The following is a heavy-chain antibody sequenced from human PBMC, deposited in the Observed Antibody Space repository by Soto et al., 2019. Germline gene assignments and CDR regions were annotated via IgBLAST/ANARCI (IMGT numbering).Heavy chain of an antibody. CDR2: ISSSSSYI. CDR1: GFTFSSYS. V-gene: IGHV3-21*01. Sequence: GGSLRLSCAASGFTFSSYSMNWVRQAPGKGLEWVSSISSSSSYIYYADSVKGRFTISRDNAKNSLYLQMNSLRAEDTAVYYCARGGIFGVVVDYMDVWGKGTTVTVSS. D-gene: IGHD3-3*01. J-gene: IGHJ6*03. CDR3: ARGGIFGVVVDYMDV.